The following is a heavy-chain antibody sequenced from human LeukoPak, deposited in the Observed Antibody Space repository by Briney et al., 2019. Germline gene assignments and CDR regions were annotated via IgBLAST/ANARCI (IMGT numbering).Heavy chain of an antibody. CDR3: ARTLNDFDL. Sequence: PAETLSLTCTVSGGSISSGDYYWSWIRQPPGKGLEWIGYIYYTGRTYYSPSLMGRIIISVDTSKNQFSLKLTSVTAADAAVYYCARTLNDFDLWGRGTLVTVSS. J-gene: IGHJ2*01. V-gene: IGHV4-30-4*01. CDR1: GGSISSGDYY. CDR2: IYYTGRT.